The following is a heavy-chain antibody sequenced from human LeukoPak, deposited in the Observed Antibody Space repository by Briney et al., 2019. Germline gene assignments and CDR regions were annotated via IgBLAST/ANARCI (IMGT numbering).Heavy chain of an antibody. J-gene: IGHJ4*02. CDR1: GGSISSYY. Sequence: SETLSLTCTVSGGSISSYYWSWIRQPPGKGLEWIGYIYYSGSANYNPSLKSRVTISVDTSNNQFSLELSSVTAADTVVYYCARRAAGYHFDYWGQGSLVIVSS. V-gene: IGHV4-59*08. CDR2: IYYSGSA. CDR3: ARRAAGYHFDY. D-gene: IGHD5-12*01.